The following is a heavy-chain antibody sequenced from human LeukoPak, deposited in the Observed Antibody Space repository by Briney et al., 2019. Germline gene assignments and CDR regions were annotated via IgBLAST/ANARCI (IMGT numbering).Heavy chain of an antibody. CDR1: GFTFSSYA. J-gene: IGHJ4*02. CDR2: ISGSGGST. D-gene: IGHD3-16*02. CDR3: AKSNKRGVIVPPYFDY. Sequence: PGGSLRLSCAASGFTFSSYAMSWVRQAPGKGLEWVSAISGSGGSTYYADSVKGRFTISRDNSKNTLYLQMNSLRAEDTAVYYCAKSNKRGVIVPPYFDYWGQGTLVTVSS. V-gene: IGHV3-23*01.